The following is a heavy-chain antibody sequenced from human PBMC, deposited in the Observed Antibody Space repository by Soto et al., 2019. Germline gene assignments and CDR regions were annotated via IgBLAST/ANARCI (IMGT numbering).Heavy chain of an antibody. CDR1: GFTFSDYY. J-gene: IGHJ5*02. CDR2: ISNCSSYI. CDR3: GRDQSGIGYYVDWFDP. V-gene: IGHV3-11*06. D-gene: IGHD3-10*02. Sequence: GGSLRLSCAASGFTFSDYYMSWFRQAPGKGLEWVSYISNCSSYIYYADSVKGRFTISRDTLATTVNMELTSLTYEDTAVYYCGRDQSGIGYYVDWFDPWGQGTLVTVSS.